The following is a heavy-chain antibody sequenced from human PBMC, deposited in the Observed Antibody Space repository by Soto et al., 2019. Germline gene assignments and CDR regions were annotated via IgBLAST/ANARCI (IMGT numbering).Heavy chain of an antibody. Sequence: ASVKVSCKAFGYSFIDYYMHWVRQAPGQGFEWMGRISPKSGGTNYAQKFEGRVTMTWDTSLNTAYMELSSLISEDTAVYYCARPPGYISDWYYFDLWGQGTLVTVSS. J-gene: IGHJ4*02. D-gene: IGHD3-9*01. CDR3: ARPPGYISDWYYFDL. V-gene: IGHV1-2*02. CDR2: ISPKSGGT. CDR1: GYSFIDYY.